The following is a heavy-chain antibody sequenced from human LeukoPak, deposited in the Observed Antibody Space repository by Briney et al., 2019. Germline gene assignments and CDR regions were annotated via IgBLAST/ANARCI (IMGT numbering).Heavy chain of an antibody. CDR1: GFTFSNYG. Sequence: GGSLRLSCAASGFTFSNYGMHWVRQARGKGLEWVAVIWFDGINKYYADSVKGRFTISRDNSKNTLYLQMNSLRAEDTAVYYCASQYYYDSSGSLDYWGQGTLVTVSS. CDR2: IWFDGINK. J-gene: IGHJ4*02. CDR3: ASQYYYDSSGSLDY. D-gene: IGHD3-22*01. V-gene: IGHV3-33*08.